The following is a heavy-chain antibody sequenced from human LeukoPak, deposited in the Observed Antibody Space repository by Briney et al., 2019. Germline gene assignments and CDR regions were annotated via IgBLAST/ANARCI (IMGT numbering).Heavy chain of an antibody. D-gene: IGHD3-10*01. CDR1: VYTFTSYG. J-gene: IGHJ6*02. CDR3: ASLLKNYSSGSSPDYYGMDV. Sequence: GASVKVSCKASVYTFTSYGISWVRQAPGQGLEWMGWISAYNGNTNYAQKLQGRVTMTTDTSTSTAYMELRSLRSDDTAVYYCASLLKNYSSGSSPDYYGMDVWGQGTTVTVSS. CDR2: ISAYNGNT. V-gene: IGHV1-18*01.